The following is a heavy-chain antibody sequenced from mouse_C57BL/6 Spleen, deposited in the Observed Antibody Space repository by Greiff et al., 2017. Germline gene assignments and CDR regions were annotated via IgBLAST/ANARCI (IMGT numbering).Heavy chain of an antibody. CDR2: IDPSDSNT. CDR1: GYTFTSYW. Sequence: QVQLQQSGAELVKPGASVKLSCKASGYTFTSYWMQWVKQRPGQGLEWIGRIDPSDSNTNYNQKFKGKATLTVDTSSSTAYMQLSSLTSEDSAVXYCARGPYDAMDYWGQGTSVTVSS. J-gene: IGHJ4*01. CDR3: ARGPYDAMDY. V-gene: IGHV1-50*01.